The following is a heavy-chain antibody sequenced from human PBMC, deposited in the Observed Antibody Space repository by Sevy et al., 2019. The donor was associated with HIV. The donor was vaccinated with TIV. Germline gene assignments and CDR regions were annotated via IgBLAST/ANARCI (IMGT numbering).Heavy chain of an antibody. Sequence: GGSLRLSCAASGFTVSSNYMSWVRQAPGNGLEWVSVIYSGGSTYYADSVKGRFTISRDNSKNTLYLQMNSLRAEDTAVYYCARDRGAVCWFDPWGQGTLVTVSS. CDR2: IYSGGST. V-gene: IGHV3-53*01. D-gene: IGHD3-10*01. CDR3: ARDRGAVCWFDP. J-gene: IGHJ5*02. CDR1: GFTVSSNY.